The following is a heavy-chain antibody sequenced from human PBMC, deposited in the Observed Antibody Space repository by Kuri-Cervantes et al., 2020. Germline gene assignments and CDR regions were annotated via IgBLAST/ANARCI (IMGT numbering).Heavy chain of an antibody. CDR2: FDPEDGET. Sequence: ASVKVSCKVSGYTLTELSMHWVRQAPGKGLEWMGGFDPEDGETIYAQKFQGRVTMTEDTSTDTAYMELRSLRSDDTAVYYYARVFLGFSGYTMGYNYGFDDYWGQGTLVTVSS. CDR3: ARVFLGFSGYTMGYNYGFDDY. CDR1: GYTLTELS. J-gene: IGHJ4*02. D-gene: IGHD5-18*01. V-gene: IGHV1-24*01.